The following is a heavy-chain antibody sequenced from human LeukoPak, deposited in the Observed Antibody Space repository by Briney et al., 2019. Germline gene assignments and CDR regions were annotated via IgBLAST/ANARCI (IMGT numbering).Heavy chain of an antibody. CDR1: GYTLTELS. J-gene: IGHJ4*02. Sequence: GASVKVSCKVSGYTLTELSMHWVRQAPGKGLEWMGGFDPEDGETIYAQKFQGRVTMTEDTSTDTAYMELSSLRSEDTAVYYCATLPGEYSSGWYGLGYWGQGTLVTVSS. CDR3: ATLPGEYSSGWYGLGY. D-gene: IGHD6-19*01. V-gene: IGHV1-24*01. CDR2: FDPEDGET.